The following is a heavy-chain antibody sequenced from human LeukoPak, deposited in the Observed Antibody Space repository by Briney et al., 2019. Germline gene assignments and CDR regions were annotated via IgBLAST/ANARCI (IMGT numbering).Heavy chain of an antibody. J-gene: IGHJ1*01. D-gene: IGHD2-2*03. Sequence: PGGSLRLSCAASGFTFSSNWMHWVRQVPGKGLEWVSRILSDGSYTSYADSVRGRFTISRDNAKNTLNLQMNSLSVEDTAVYFCVRDHYGNSGYLLWGQGTLVTVSS. V-gene: IGHV3-74*01. CDR3: VRDHYGNSGYLL. CDR2: ILSDGSYT. CDR1: GFTFSSNW.